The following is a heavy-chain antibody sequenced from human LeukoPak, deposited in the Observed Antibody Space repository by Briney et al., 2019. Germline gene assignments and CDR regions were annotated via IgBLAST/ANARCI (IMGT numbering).Heavy chain of an antibody. CDR1: GFSFSDYA. Sequence: GGSLRLSCAASGFSFSDYAMDWVRQPPGKGLEWVSAISSNSAYIYYADSVKGRFTISRDNDKSSVSLQMNNLRAEDTAVYYCAREHGFNTFDSWGQGTLVTVSS. CDR3: AREHGFNTFDS. J-gene: IGHJ4*02. D-gene: IGHD5-24*01. V-gene: IGHV3-21*01. CDR2: ISSNSAYI.